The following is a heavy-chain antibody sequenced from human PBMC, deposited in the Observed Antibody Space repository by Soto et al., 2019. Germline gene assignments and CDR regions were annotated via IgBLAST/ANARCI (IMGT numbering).Heavy chain of an antibody. CDR3: ARGGSGSYYYYDGMDV. J-gene: IGHJ6*02. V-gene: IGHV3-48*02. CDR1: GFTFSSYS. D-gene: IGHD5-12*01. CDR2: ISSSSSTI. Sequence: GGSLRLSCAASGFTFSSYSMNWVRQAPGKGLEWVSYISSSSSTIYYADSVKGRFTISRDYAKNSLSLQMNSLRDEDTAVYYCARGGSGSYYYYDGMDVRGQGTTVTVSS.